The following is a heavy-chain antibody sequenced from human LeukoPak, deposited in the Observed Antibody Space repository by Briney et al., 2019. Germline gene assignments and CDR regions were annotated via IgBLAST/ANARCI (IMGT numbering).Heavy chain of an antibody. J-gene: IGHJ4*02. CDR2: ISGSGGST. CDR3: GREGGTVAPHDY. CDR1: GFTFSSYA. D-gene: IGHD4-23*01. Sequence: GGSLRLSCAASGFTFSSYAMSWVRQAPGKGLEWVSSISGSGGSTYYADSVKGRFSISRDHAKKTLYLQMNSLRAEDTAVYWGGREGGTVAPHDYWGQGILVTVSS. V-gene: IGHV3-23*01.